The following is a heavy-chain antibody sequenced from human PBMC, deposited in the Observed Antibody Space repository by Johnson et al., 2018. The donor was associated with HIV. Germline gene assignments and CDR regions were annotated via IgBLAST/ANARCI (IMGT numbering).Heavy chain of an antibody. CDR3: ARGGGCGGDCYSGYDAFDI. V-gene: IGHV3-30*04. CDR1: GFTFTSYP. CDR2: ISFDGSNR. D-gene: IGHD2-21*01. J-gene: IGHJ3*02. Sequence: QVQLVESGGGVVQPGRSLRLSCAASGFTFTSYPMHWVRQAPGKGLEWVAVISFDGSNRNYADSVKGRFTISRDNSKNMLYLQMNSLREEDTAVFYCARGGGCGGDCYSGYDAFDIWGQGTMVTVSS.